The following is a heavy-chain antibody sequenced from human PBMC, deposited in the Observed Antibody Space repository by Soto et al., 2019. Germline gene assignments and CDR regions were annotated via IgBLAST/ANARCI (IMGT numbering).Heavy chain of an antibody. CDR1: GFTFSSYS. CDR2: ISSSSSYI. J-gene: IGHJ5*02. D-gene: IGHD6-25*01. CDR3: ASADSSGPNP. V-gene: IGHV3-21*01. Sequence: EVQLVESGGGLVKPGGSLRLSCAASGFTFSSYSMNWVRQAPGKGLEWVSSISSSSSYIYYADSVKGRFTISRDNAKNSLYRQMNSLIAEDTAVNYCASADSSGPNPWGQGTLVTVSS.